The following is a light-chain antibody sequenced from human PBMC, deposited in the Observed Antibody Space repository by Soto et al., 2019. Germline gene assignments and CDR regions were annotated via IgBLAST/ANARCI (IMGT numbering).Light chain of an antibody. Sequence: NFMLTQPHSVSESPGKTITISCTRSSGSIASNFVQWYQQRPGSSPTTVIYDDNQRPSGVPDRFSGSIDSSSNSALLTISGLKTEDEADYYCQSYDDSVPWAFGGGTKVTVL. CDR3: QSYDDSVPWA. V-gene: IGLV6-57*01. CDR2: DDN. J-gene: IGLJ3*02. CDR1: SGSIASNF.